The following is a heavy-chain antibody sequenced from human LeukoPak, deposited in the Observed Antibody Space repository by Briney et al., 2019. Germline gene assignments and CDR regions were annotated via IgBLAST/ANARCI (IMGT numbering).Heavy chain of an antibody. V-gene: IGHV1-3*01. Sequence: ASVKVSCKASGYTFTSYAMHWVRQAPGQRLEWMGWINAGNGNTKYSQKFQGRVTITRDTSASTAYMELSSLRSEDTAVYYCARDFMVRGVIPFDYWGQGTLVTVSS. CDR1: GYTFTSYA. CDR3: ARDFMVRGVIPFDY. D-gene: IGHD3-10*01. J-gene: IGHJ4*02. CDR2: INAGNGNT.